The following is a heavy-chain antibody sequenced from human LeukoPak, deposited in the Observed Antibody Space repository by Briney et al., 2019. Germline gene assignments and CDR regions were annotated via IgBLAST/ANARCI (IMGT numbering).Heavy chain of an antibody. J-gene: IGHJ4*02. V-gene: IGHV3-11*03. CDR1: GFIFSDYY. D-gene: IGHD6-13*01. CDR2: ISSSSSYK. Sequence: GGSLRLSCAASGFIFSDYYMSWIRQAPGKGLEWVSYISSSSSYKKYADSVKGRFTISRDNAKNSLYLQMNSLRAEDTAVYYCAGASGNRWYVIDYWGQGTLVTVPS. CDR3: AGASGNRWYVIDY.